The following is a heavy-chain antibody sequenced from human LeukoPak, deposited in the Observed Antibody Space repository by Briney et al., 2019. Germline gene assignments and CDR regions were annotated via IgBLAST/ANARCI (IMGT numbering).Heavy chain of an antibody. CDR1: GFTFSNYW. D-gene: IGHD2-21*02. Sequence: GGSLRLSCTASGFTFSNYWMHWVRQAPGKGLVWVSRINSDGSGTSYADSVKGRFTISRGNAKKTLYLQMSSLRAEDTAVYYCARVDCGGDCYDYHYYGMDVWGQGTTVTVSS. CDR3: ARVDCGGDCYDYHYYGMDV. J-gene: IGHJ6*02. CDR2: INSDGSGT. V-gene: IGHV3-74*01.